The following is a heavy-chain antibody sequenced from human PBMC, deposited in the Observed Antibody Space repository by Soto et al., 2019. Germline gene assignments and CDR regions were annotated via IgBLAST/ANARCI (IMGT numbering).Heavy chain of an antibody. Sequence: QMQLQESGSGLVKPSQTLSLTCAVSGGSISSGGYSWSWIRQPPGKGLEWIGYIYHSGTYYNPSLKSRVSISVDSCKNQFSLKLSSVTAADTAVYYCARAGGLGAVAVDYWGQGTLVTVSS. V-gene: IGHV4-30-2*01. CDR3: ARAGGLGAVAVDY. CDR1: GGSISSGGYS. D-gene: IGHD6-19*01. CDR2: IYHSGT. J-gene: IGHJ4*02.